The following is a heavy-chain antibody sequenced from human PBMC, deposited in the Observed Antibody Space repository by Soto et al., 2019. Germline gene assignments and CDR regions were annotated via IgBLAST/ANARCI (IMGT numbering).Heavy chain of an antibody. J-gene: IGHJ6*02. Sequence: QVQLVQSGAEVKKPGSSVKVSCKASGGTFSSYAISWVRQAPGQGLEWMGGIIPIFGTANYAQKFQGRVTITADESTSTAYMELSSLRSEDTAVYYCARAYYYDSSGYYYEGGRPGGTTLYYYGMDVWGQGTTVTVSS. D-gene: IGHD3-22*01. CDR3: ARAYYYDSSGYYYEGGRPGGTTLYYYGMDV. CDR1: GGTFSSYA. V-gene: IGHV1-69*01. CDR2: IIPIFGTA.